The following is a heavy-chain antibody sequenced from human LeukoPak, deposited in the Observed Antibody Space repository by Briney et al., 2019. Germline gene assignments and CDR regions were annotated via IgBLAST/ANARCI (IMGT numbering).Heavy chain of an antibody. V-gene: IGHV3-33*06. CDR1: GFTFSSYG. J-gene: IGHJ3*01. CDR3: GKDYYYDPVDAFDV. CDR2: IWYDGSNK. Sequence: PGGSLRLSCAASGFTFSSYGMHWVRQAPGKGLEWVAVIWYDGSNKYYADSVKGRFTISRDNSKNTLYLQMNSLRAEDTAVYYCGKDYYYDPVDAFDVWGQGTMVSVSS. D-gene: IGHD3-22*01.